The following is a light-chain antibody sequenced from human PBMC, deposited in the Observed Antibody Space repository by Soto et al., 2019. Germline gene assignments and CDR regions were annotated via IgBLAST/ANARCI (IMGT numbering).Light chain of an antibody. J-gene: IGKJ3*01. CDR2: YAS. V-gene: IGKV3-15*01. CDR3: QHYSNWPPT. CDR1: ESVHCN. Sequence: EMVMTQSPATLSVSPGERVTLSCRASESVHCNLAWYQQKPGQGPSLLIYYASTRVTGVSDRFSGSGSGTEFTLTISSLQSEDVGVYYCQHYSNWPPTFGPGTKVEIK.